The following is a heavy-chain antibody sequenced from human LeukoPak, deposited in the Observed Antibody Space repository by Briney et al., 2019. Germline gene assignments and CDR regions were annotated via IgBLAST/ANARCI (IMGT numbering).Heavy chain of an antibody. Sequence: PSGTLSLTCAVSGGSISSSNWWSWVRQPPGKGLEWIGEIYHSGSTNYNPSLKSRVTISVDKSKNQFSLKLSSVTAADTAVYYCARAFGSGQGYFDLWGRGTLVTVSS. J-gene: IGHJ2*01. D-gene: IGHD3-10*01. CDR2: IYHSGST. CDR3: ARAFGSGQGYFDL. V-gene: IGHV4-4*02. CDR1: GGSISSSNW.